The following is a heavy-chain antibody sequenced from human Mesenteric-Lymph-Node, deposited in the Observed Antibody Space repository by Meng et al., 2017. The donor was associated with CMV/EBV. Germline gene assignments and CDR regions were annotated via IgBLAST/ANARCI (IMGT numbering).Heavy chain of an antibody. D-gene: IGHD5-24*01. V-gene: IGHV3-23*01. CDR3: ARGPRWRQLVDYKYGLDV. J-gene: IGHJ6*02. CDR2: ISSSGGST. CDR1: GFTFSSYA. Sequence: GGSLRLSCAASGFTFSSYAMSWVRQAPGKGLQWVSTISSSGGSTYYADSVKGRFTISRDNSKNTVYLQMDRMRAEDTAVYYCARGPRWRQLVDYKYGLDVWGQGTTVTVSS.